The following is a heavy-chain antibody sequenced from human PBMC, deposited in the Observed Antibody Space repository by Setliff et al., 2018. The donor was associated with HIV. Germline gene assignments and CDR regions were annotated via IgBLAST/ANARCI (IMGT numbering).Heavy chain of an antibody. CDR1: GYTFTSYY. D-gene: IGHD2-15*01. J-gene: IGHJ6*02. CDR2: INPSGGST. V-gene: IGHV1-46*01. CDR3: ARAGVVVAATSYYYGMDV. Sequence: RASVKVSCKASGYTFTSYYMHWVRQAPGQGLEWMGIINPSGGSTSCAQKFQGRVTMTRDTSTSTVYMELSSLRSEDTAVYYCARAGVVVAATSYYYGMDVWGQGTMVTVSS.